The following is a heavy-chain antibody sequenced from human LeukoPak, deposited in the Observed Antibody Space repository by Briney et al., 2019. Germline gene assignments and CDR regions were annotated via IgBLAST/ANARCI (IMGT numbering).Heavy chain of an antibody. CDR1: GLTFTGSA. V-gene: IGHV3-23*01. Sequence: GGSLRLSCATSGLTFTGSAMSWVRQAPGKGLEWVSAISGSGDNTCYADSVKGRFTISRDNSKKTLYLQMDSLRVEDTAVYFCAKDAGDYWGQGTLVTVSS. CDR2: ISGSGDNT. CDR3: AKDAGDY. J-gene: IGHJ4*02.